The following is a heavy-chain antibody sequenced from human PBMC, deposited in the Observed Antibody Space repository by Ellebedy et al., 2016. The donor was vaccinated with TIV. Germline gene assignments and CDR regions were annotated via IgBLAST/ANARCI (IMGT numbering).Heavy chain of an antibody. CDR3: ARDFRWAFDH. CDR1: GFTFRSYS. D-gene: IGHD4-23*01. J-gene: IGHJ4*02. V-gene: IGHV3-48*02. CDR2: VSGGGSNI. Sequence: GESLKISCAASGFTFRSYSMNWVRQAPGKGLEWVSYVSGGGSNIKYADSVKGRFTISRDSAKNSLYLQVNSLRDEDTAVYHCARDFRWAFDHWGQGALVTVSS.